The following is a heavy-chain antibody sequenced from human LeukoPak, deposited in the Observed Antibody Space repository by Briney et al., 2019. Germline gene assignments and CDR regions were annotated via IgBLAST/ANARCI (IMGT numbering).Heavy chain of an antibody. CDR2: INQDGSEK. V-gene: IGHV3-7*01. CDR3: ASGDYYMDV. CDR1: GFTFSSYW. Sequence: GGSLRLSCAASGFTFSSYWMSWVRQAPGKGLEWVANINQDGSEKFYVDSVKGRFTISRDNAKNSLYLQMNSLRAEDTAVYFCASGDYYMDVWGKGTTVTVSS. J-gene: IGHJ6*03.